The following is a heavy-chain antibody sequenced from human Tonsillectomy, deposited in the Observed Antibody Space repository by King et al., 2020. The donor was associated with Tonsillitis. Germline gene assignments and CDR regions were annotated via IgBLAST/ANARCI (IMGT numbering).Heavy chain of an antibody. Sequence: VQLQESGPGLVKPSETLSLTCAVSGYSISSGYYWGWIRQPPGKGLEWIATIYHSGSTYYNPSLKRRVTISVDTSKNQFSLKLSSVTAADTAVYYCARQSYGSGSYYKDYWGQGTLVTVSS. V-gene: IGHV4-38-2*01. J-gene: IGHJ4*02. D-gene: IGHD3-10*01. CDR3: ARQSYGSGSYYKDY. CDR1: GYSISSGYY. CDR2: IYHSGST.